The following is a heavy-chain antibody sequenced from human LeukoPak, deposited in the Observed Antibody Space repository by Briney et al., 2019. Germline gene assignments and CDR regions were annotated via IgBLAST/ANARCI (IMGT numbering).Heavy chain of an antibody. J-gene: IGHJ1*01. CDR2: IIPIFGTA. CDR1: GGTFSSYA. V-gene: IGHV1-69*13. D-gene: IGHD3-10*01. CDR3: ARDVRYYGSGRQGYFQH. Sequence: ASVKVSCKASGGTFSSYAISWVRQAPRQGLEWMGGIIPIFGTANYAQKFQGRVTITADESTSTAYMELSSLRSEDTAVYYCARDVRYYGSGRQGYFQHWGQGTLVTVSS.